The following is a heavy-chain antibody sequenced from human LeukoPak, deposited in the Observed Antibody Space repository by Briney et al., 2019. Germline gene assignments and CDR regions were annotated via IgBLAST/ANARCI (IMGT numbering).Heavy chain of an antibody. CDR2: ISGSGGST. D-gene: IGHD3-16*02. CDR3: AKGGYIWGSYRLYAFDI. J-gene: IGHJ3*02. CDR1: GFTSRSYA. Sequence: AGGSLRLSCAAPGFTSRSYAMSSGRPAPGKRLEWVSAISGSGGSTYYAHPVKGRFTISRDNSKNTLYLQMNSLRAEDTAVYYCAKGGYIWGSYRLYAFDIWGQGTMVTVSS. V-gene: IGHV3-23*01.